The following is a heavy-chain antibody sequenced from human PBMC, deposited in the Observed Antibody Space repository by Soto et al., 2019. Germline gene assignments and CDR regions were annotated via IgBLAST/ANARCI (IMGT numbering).Heavy chain of an antibody. Sequence: EVQLVESGGGLVKPGGSLRLSCAASGFTFSSYSMNWVRQAPGKGLEWVSYIGSSSTYIYYADSVKGRFTISRDNAKNSLDLQMHSLRAEDTAVYYCATNVVATTRALDIWGQGTMFTVSS. CDR1: GFTFSSYS. J-gene: IGHJ3*02. CDR3: ATNVVATTRALDI. CDR2: IGSSSTYI. V-gene: IGHV3-21*01. D-gene: IGHD1-26*01.